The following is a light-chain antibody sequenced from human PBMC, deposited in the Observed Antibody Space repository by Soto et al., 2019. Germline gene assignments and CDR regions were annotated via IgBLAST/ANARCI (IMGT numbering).Light chain of an antibody. CDR3: QQYYNWLT. V-gene: IGKV3-15*01. CDR2: RTS. J-gene: IGKJ4*01. CDR1: QSVSSD. Sequence: EIVMTQSPATLPVSPGERATLSCRASQSVSSDLAWYQQKTGQPPRLLIYRTSTRATGIPARFSGSGSGTEFTLTISSMQSEDFAVYYCQQYYNWLTFGGGTKVEIK.